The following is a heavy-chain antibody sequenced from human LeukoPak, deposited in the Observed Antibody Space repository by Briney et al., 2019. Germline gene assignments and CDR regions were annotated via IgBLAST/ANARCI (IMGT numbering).Heavy chain of an antibody. V-gene: IGHV3-23*01. CDR3: AKDGTVAGLHYYFGY. Sequence: GGSLRLSCAASGFTFSSYAMSWVRQAPGKGLEWVSVISGIGGSTYYADSVEGRFTISGDNSKNTLSLQMNSLRAEDTAVYYCAKDGTVAGLHYYFGYWGQGTQVTVSS. CDR2: ISGIGGST. CDR1: GFTFSSYA. J-gene: IGHJ4*02. D-gene: IGHD6-19*01.